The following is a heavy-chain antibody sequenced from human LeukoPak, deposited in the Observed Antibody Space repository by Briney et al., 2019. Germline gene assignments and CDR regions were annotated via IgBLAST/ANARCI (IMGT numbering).Heavy chain of an antibody. Sequence: GASVKVSCKASGYTFSNYGISWVRQAPGQGLEWMAWISPYNGSTNYAQKFQDRVTMTTDRSTSTADMELRSLRSDDTAVYYCAREWALRNGFDIWGQGTMVTVSS. J-gene: IGHJ3*02. D-gene: IGHD1-26*01. CDR2: ISPYNGST. CDR1: GYTFSNYG. CDR3: AREWALRNGFDI. V-gene: IGHV1-18*01.